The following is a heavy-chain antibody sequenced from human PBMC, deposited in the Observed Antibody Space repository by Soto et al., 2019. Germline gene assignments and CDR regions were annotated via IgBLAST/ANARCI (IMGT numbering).Heavy chain of an antibody. Sequence: EVQLVESGGGLVQPRGSLRLSCAASGFTVSSNYMSWVRQAPGKGLEWVSVIYSGGSTYYADSVKGRFTISRHNSKNTLYLQMNSLRAEDTAVYYCARFSFYSNLRTYDAFDIWGQGTMVTVSS. J-gene: IGHJ3*02. CDR2: IYSGGST. V-gene: IGHV3-53*04. CDR1: GFTVSSNY. D-gene: IGHD4-4*01. CDR3: ARFSFYSNLRTYDAFDI.